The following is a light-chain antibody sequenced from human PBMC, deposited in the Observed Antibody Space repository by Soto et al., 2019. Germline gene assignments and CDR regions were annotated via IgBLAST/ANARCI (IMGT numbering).Light chain of an antibody. J-gene: IGKJ1*01. V-gene: IGKV3-15*01. CDR1: QSVSNN. CDR2: GAS. Sequence: EIVMTQSPATLSVSPGERATLSCRASQSVSNNLAWYQQKPGQAPRLLIYGASTRATGIPARFSGSGSGTEFTPTISSLQSEDFAVYYCQQYNDWPRTFGQGTKV. CDR3: QQYNDWPRT.